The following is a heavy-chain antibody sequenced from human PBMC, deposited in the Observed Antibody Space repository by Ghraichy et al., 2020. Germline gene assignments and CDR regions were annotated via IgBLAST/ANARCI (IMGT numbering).Heavy chain of an antibody. D-gene: IGHD2-15*01. CDR3: ARATGYCSGGSCSYYFDY. Sequence: GGSLRLSCAASGFTFSSYEMNWVRQAPGKGLEWVSYISSSGSTLYYADSVKGRFTLSRDNAKNSLYLQMNSLGAEDTAVYYCARATGYCSGGSCSYYFDYWGQGTLVTVSS. V-gene: IGHV3-48*03. CDR1: GFTFSSYE. CDR2: ISSSGSTL. J-gene: IGHJ4*02.